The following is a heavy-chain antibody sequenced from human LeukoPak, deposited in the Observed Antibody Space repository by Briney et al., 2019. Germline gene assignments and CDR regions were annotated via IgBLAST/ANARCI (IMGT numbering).Heavy chain of an antibody. CDR2: ISSRSIYI. Sequence: GGSLRLSCAASGFTFSDYSMNWVRQAPGEGLEWVSSISSRSIYIHYADSVKGRFTISRDNVKNSLYLQMNSLRAEDTAVYYCARDIYYYDSSGYYFPGGSDYWGQGTLVTVSS. CDR3: ARDIYYYDSSGYYFPGGSDY. J-gene: IGHJ4*02. CDR1: GFTFSDYS. D-gene: IGHD3-22*01. V-gene: IGHV3-21*01.